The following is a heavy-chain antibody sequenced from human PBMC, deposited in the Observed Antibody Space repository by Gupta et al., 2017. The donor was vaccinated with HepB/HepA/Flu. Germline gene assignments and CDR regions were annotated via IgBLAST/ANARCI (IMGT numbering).Heavy chain of an antibody. CDR1: GFTFSSYG. D-gene: IGHD3-22*01. Sequence: QVQLVESGGGVVQPGRSLRLSCAASGFTFSSYGMHWVRQAPGKGLEWVAGIWYDGSNKYYADSVKGRFTISRENSKNTLYLQMNSLRAEDTAVYYCARSPTTDYYDSTGGPGDYWGQGTLVTVSS. V-gene: IGHV3-33*01. CDR2: IWYDGSNK. J-gene: IGHJ4*02. CDR3: ARSPTTDYYDSTGGPGDY.